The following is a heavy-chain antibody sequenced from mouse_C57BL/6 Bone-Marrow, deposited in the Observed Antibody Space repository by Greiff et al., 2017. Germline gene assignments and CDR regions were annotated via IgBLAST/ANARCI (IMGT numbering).Heavy chain of an antibody. D-gene: IGHD1-1*01. Sequence: QVQLKQPGAELVKPGASVKMSCKASGYTFTSYWITWVKQRPGQGLEWIGDIYPGSGSTNYKEKFKSKATLTVDTSSSTAYMQLSSLTSEDSAVYYCARKGHSYGSSYGYWGQGTTLTVSS. CDR1: GYTFTSYW. CDR2: IYPGSGST. CDR3: ARKGHSYGSSYGY. V-gene: IGHV1-55*01. J-gene: IGHJ2*01.